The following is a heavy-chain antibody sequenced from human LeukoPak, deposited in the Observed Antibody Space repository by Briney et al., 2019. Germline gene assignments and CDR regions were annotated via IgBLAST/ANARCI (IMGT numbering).Heavy chain of an antibody. CDR1: GFTLSSYG. CDR2: IWHDGSNK. Sequence: GGSLRLSCAASGFTLSSYGMYWVRQAPGKGLEGVAVIWHDGSNKYHADSVKGRFTISRDNSKNTLYLQMNSLRADDTAVYYCARSWGSAVTFSWFDPWGQGTLVTVSS. CDR3: ARSWGSAVTFSWFDP. J-gene: IGHJ5*02. D-gene: IGHD7-27*01. V-gene: IGHV3-33*01.